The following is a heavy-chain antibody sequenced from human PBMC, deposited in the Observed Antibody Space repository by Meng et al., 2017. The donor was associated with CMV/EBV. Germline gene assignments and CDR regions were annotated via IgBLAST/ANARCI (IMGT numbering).Heavy chain of an antibody. CDR2: INHSGST. J-gene: IGHJ4*02. Sequence: SETLSLTCAIYGGSFSGYYWSWIRQPPGQGVEWIGEINHSGSTNYNPSRKSRVTISVDTSKNQFSLKLSSVTAADTAVYYCALFKRGIGYWGQGTLVTVSS. V-gene: IGHV4-34*01. D-gene: IGHD6-13*01. CDR3: ALFKRGIGY. CDR1: GGSFSGYY.